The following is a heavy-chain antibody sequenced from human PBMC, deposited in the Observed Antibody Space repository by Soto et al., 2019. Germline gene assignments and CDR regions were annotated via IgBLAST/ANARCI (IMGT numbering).Heavy chain of an antibody. J-gene: IGHJ4*02. Sequence: GGSLRLSCAASGFTFSSYSMNWVRQAPGKGLEWVSSISSSSSYIYYADSVKGRFTISRDNAKNSLYLQMNSLRAEDTAVYYCAIVLLALNYDILTGPIEVDYWGQGSLVTVSS. CDR3: AIVLLALNYDILTGPIEVDY. CDR2: ISSSSSYI. CDR1: GFTFSSYS. V-gene: IGHV3-21*01. D-gene: IGHD3-9*01.